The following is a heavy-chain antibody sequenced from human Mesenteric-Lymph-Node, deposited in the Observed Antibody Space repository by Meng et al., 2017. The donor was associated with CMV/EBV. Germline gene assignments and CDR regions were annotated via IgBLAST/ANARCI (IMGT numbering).Heavy chain of an antibody. J-gene: IGHJ5*02. D-gene: IGHD4-11*01. CDR2: ISGSGGST. CDR3: AKVTYSNSNWFDP. CDR1: GFTFSSYA. V-gene: IGHV3-23*01. Sequence: AASGFTFSSYAMSWVRQAPGKGLEWVSAISGSGGSTYYADSVKGRFTISRDNSKNTLYLQMNSLRAEDTAVYYCAKVTYSNSNWFDPWGQGTLVTVSS.